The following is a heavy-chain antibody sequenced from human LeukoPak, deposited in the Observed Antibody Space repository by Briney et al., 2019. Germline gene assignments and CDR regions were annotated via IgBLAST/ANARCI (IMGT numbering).Heavy chain of an antibody. CDR3: AREGYSSGWQLYYYYMDV. J-gene: IGHJ6*03. Sequence: GGSLRLSCAASGFTFDDYGMSWVRQAPGKGLEWVSGINWNGGSAGYADSVKGRFTISRDNAKNSLYLQMNSLRAEDTALYYCAREGYSSGWQLYYYYMDVWGKGTTVTVSS. CDR2: INWNGGSA. CDR1: GFTFDDYG. V-gene: IGHV3-20*04. D-gene: IGHD6-19*01.